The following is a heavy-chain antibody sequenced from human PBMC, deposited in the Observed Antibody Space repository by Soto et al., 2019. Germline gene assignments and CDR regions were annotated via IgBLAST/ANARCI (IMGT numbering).Heavy chain of an antibody. CDR3: ARDLITRDAFDI. V-gene: IGHV1-18*04. CDR2: ISGYNGNT. CDR1: GYTFTSNG. Sequence: GASVKVSCKASGYTFTSNGINWVRQARGQGLEWMGWISGYNGNTNNAQKFQGRVTMTTDTSTNTAYLELRSLRSDDTAVYYCARDLITRDAFDIWGQGTMVTVSS. J-gene: IGHJ3*02. D-gene: IGHD3-16*01.